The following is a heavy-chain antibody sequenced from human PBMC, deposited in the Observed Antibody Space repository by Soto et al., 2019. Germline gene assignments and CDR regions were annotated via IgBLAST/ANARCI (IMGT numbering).Heavy chain of an antibody. CDR2: ISAYNGNT. V-gene: IGHV1-18*01. CDR1: GYTFTSYG. J-gene: IGHJ6*03. CDR3: ARAIAARSGGGEYYYYYMDV. Sequence: GASVKVSCKASGYTFTSYGISWVRQAPGQGLEWMGWISAYNGNTNYAQKLQGRVTMTTDTSTSTAYMELRSLRSDDTAVYYCARAIAARSGGGEYYYYYMDVWGKGTTVTVSS. D-gene: IGHD6-6*01.